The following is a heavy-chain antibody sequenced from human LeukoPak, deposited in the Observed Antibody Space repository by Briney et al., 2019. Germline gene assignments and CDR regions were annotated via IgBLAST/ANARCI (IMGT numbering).Heavy chain of an antibody. CDR1: GFTFSTYG. J-gene: IGHJ4*02. CDR2: ISDSSDAI. V-gene: IGHV3-48*02. CDR3: ARAMRSGYDY. Sequence: GGSLRLSCAASGFTFSTYGMNWIRQAPGKGLEWVSYISDSSDAIYYPDSVRGRFTISRDNAKNSLYLQMNSLRDEDTAVYYCARAMRSGYDYWGQGTLVTVSS. D-gene: IGHD5-12*01.